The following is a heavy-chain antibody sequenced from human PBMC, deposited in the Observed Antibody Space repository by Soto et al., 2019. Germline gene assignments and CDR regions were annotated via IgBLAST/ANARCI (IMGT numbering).Heavy chain of an antibody. D-gene: IGHD6-25*01. CDR1: GGTFSSYA. CDR3: ARSSGGNRALIFDY. V-gene: IGHV1-69*13. Sequence: GASVKVSCKASGGTFSSYAISWVRQAPGQGLEWMGGIIPIFGTANYAQKFQGRVTITADESTSTAYMELSSLRSEDTAVYYCARSSGGNRALIFDYWGQGILVTVSS. J-gene: IGHJ4*02. CDR2: IIPIFGTA.